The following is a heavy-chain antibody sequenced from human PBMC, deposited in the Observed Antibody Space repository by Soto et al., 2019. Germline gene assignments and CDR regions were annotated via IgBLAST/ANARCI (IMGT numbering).Heavy chain of an antibody. V-gene: IGHV3-74*01. D-gene: IGHD1-26*01. J-gene: IGHJ6*02. CDR1: GFTFSSYY. Sequence: EVQLVESGGGLVQPGGSLRLSCAASGFTFSSYYMHWVRQAPGKGLVWVSRISSDGSSTSYADSVKGRFTISRDNAKNTLYLQMNGLRAEDTAVYYCTKGVVGATPYGMDVWGQGTTVTVSS. CDR3: TKGVVGATPYGMDV. CDR2: ISSDGSST.